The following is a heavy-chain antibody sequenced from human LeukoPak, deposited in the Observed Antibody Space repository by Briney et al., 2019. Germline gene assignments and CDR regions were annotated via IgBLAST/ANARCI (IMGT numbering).Heavy chain of an antibody. CDR3: ARGYSSGWYVNWFDP. CDR1: GGSISSYY. Sequence: SETLSLTCTVSGGSISSYYWSWIRQPPRKGLEWIGYIYYSGSTNYNPSLKSRVTISVDTSKNQFSLKLSSVTAADTAVYYCARGYSSGWYVNWFDPWGQGTLVTVSS. J-gene: IGHJ5*02. D-gene: IGHD6-19*01. V-gene: IGHV4-59*01. CDR2: IYYSGST.